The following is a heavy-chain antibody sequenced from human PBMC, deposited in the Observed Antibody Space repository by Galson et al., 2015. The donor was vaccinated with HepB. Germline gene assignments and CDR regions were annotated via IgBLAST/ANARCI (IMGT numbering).Heavy chain of an antibody. J-gene: IGHJ4*02. V-gene: IGHV3-43*01. CDR3: AKALYSGSYYPFDY. Sequence: SLRLSCAASGFTFDDYTMHWVRQAPGKGLEWVSLISWDGGSTYYADSVKGRFTISRDNSKNSLYLQMNSLRTEDTALYYCAKALYSGSYYPFDYWGQGTLVTVSS. D-gene: IGHD1-26*01. CDR1: GFTFDDYT. CDR2: ISWDGGST.